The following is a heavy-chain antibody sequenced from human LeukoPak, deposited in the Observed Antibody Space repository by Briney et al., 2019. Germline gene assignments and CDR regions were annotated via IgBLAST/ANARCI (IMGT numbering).Heavy chain of an antibody. D-gene: IGHD1-1*01. J-gene: IGHJ4*02. CDR3: ARENDQDFDY. Sequence: GGSLRLSCAASGFTFSSYSMNWVRQAPGKGLEWVSSISGSSRYIYYADSVRGRFIIPRDNAKNSLYLQMNSLRAEDTAVYYCARENDQDFDYWGQGTLVTVSS. CDR2: ISGSSRYI. V-gene: IGHV3-21*01. CDR1: GFTFSSYS.